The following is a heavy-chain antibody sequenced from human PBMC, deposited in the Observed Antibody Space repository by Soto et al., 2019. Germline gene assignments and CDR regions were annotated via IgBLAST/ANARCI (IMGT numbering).Heavy chain of an antibody. D-gene: IGHD2-15*01. CDR3: ARDRYCSGGSCFFDY. Sequence: GGSLRLSCAASGFTFSSYSMNWVRQAPGEGLEWVSYISSSSSTIYYADSVKGRFTISRDNAKNSLYLQMNSLRAEDTAVYYCARDRYCSGGSCFFDYWGQGTLVAVSS. J-gene: IGHJ4*02. CDR1: GFTFSSYS. V-gene: IGHV3-48*01. CDR2: ISSSSSTI.